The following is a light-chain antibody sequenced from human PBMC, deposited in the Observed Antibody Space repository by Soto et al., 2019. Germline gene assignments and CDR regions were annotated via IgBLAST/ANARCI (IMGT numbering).Light chain of an antibody. V-gene: IGKV3-20*01. CDR3: QQYGSTPLT. CDR1: QSVSRSY. Sequence: EIVLTQSPGTLSLSPGERATLSCRASQSVSRSYLAWYQRKPGQAPRLLIYGASSRATGIPDRFSGSGSGADFTLTITRLEPEDFALYYCQQYGSTPLTFGGGTKVDIK. CDR2: GAS. J-gene: IGKJ4*01.